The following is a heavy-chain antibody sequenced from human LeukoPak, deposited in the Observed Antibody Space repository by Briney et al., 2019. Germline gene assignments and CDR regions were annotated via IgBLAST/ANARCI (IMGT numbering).Heavy chain of an antibody. Sequence: SETLSLTCAVSGGSISSSNWWSWVRQPPGKGLEWIGEIYHSGSTNYNPSLKSRVTISVDKSKNQFSLKLSSVTAADTAVYYCARATYYDFWSGYYRGENWFDPWGQGTLVTVSS. V-gene: IGHV4-4*02. CDR3: ARATYYDFWSGYYRGENWFDP. CDR2: IYHSGST. CDR1: GGSISSSNW. D-gene: IGHD3-3*01. J-gene: IGHJ5*02.